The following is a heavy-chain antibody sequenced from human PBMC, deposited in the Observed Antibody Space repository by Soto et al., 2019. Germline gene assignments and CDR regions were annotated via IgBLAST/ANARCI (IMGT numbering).Heavy chain of an antibody. J-gene: IGHJ4*02. CDR2: ISYDGSNK. Sequence: GGSLRLSCAASGFTFSSYAMHWVRQAPGKGLEWVAVISYDGSNKYYADSVKGRFTISRDNSKNTLYLQMNSLRAEDTAVYYCARDLISLGPYDSSGYQNDYWGQGTLVTVSS. D-gene: IGHD3-22*01. CDR1: GFTFSSYA. CDR3: ARDLISLGPYDSSGYQNDY. V-gene: IGHV3-30-3*01.